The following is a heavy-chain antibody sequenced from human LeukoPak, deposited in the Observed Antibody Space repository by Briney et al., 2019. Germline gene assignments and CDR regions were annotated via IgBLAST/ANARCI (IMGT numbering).Heavy chain of an antibody. V-gene: IGHV3-21*01. Sequence: PGGSLRLSCAASGFTFSSYSMNWVRQAPGKGLEWVSSISSSSSYIYYADSVKGRFTISRDNAKNSLHLQMNSLRAEDTAVYYCARALSQYYYDSSGYLDYWGQGTLVTVSS. D-gene: IGHD3-22*01. CDR1: GFTFSSYS. CDR2: ISSSSSYI. J-gene: IGHJ4*02. CDR3: ARALSQYYYDSSGYLDY.